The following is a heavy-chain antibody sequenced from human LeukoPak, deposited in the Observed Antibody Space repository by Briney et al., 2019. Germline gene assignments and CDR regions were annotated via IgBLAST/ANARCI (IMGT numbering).Heavy chain of an antibody. Sequence: SETLSLTCTVSGGSISSGGYYWSWIRQHPGKGLEWIGYIYYSGSTYYNPSLKSRVTISVDTSKNQFSLRLSSVTAADTAVYYCARDGDSRGYYFDFWGQGTLVTVSS. J-gene: IGHJ4*02. CDR2: IYYSGST. CDR3: ARDGDSRGYYFDF. D-gene: IGHD3-22*01. V-gene: IGHV4-31*03. CDR1: GGSISSGGYY.